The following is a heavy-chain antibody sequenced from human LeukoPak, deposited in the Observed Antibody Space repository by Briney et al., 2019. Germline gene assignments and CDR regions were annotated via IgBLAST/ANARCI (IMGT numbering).Heavy chain of an antibody. J-gene: IGHJ4*02. Sequence: SETLSLTRTVSGGSLTGYHWSWLRQSPRTGLEWIGYIHSCGYTIQNPSLRSRVTMSLDTSTNQFSLRRSSVTAADTALYYCARHGARAGGYCSSTSCYTFYSCGQGTVVTVSA. D-gene: IGHD2-2*02. CDR3: ARHGARAGGYCSSTSCYTFYS. CDR2: IHSCGYT. V-gene: IGHV4-4*09. CDR1: GGSLTGYH.